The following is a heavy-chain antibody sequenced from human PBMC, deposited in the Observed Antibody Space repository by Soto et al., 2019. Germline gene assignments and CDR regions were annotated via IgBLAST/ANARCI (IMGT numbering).Heavy chain of an antibody. CDR3: AREPGDY. V-gene: IGHV1-46*01. CDR2: INPSDGST. Sequence: ASVKVSCKASGYSFTSYYMHWVRQAPGQGLEWMGTINPSDGSTNYAQEFQGRVAVTRDSSTSTLYMELSSLTSEDTAVYYCAREPGDYWGQGTLVTVSS. J-gene: IGHJ4*02. CDR1: GYSFTSYY.